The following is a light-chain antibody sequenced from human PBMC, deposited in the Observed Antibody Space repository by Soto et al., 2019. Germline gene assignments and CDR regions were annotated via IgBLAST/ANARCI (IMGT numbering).Light chain of an antibody. Sequence: QSVLTQPPSASGTPGQRVTISCSGSSSNIGSKYVYWYQQLPGTAPKLLIYSNNQRPSGVPDRFSGSKSGTSASLAISGLRSEDEADYYCAAWDDSLSSVVFGGGTKVTVL. CDR3: AAWDDSLSSVV. V-gene: IGLV1-47*02. CDR2: SNN. CDR1: SSNIGSKY. J-gene: IGLJ2*01.